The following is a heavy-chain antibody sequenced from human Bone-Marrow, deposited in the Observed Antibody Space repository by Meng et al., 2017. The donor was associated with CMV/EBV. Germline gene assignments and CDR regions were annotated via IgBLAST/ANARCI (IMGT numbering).Heavy chain of an antibody. CDR2: TIPIFGTA. J-gene: IGHJ6*02. V-gene: IGHV1-69*05. CDR3: ARDPRFLGATNYYYYYGMDV. Sequence: SVKVSCKASGGTFSSYAISWVRQAPGQGLEWMGGTIPIFGTANYAQKFQGRVTITTDESTSTAYMELSSLRSEDTAVYYCARDPRFLGATNYYYYYGMDVWGQGTTVTVSS. D-gene: IGHD3-3*01. CDR1: GGTFSSYA.